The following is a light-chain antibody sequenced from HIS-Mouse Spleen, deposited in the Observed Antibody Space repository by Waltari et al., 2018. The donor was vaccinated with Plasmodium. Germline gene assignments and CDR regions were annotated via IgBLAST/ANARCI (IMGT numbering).Light chain of an antibody. CDR2: DAS. Sequence: EIVLTQSPATLSLSPGERATLSCRASPSVSSYLAWYQQKPGQAPRLLIYDASNRATGIPARFSGSGSGTDFTLTIRSLEPEDFALYYCQQRSNWPPTFGQGTRLEIK. V-gene: IGKV3-11*01. J-gene: IGKJ5*01. CDR1: PSVSSY. CDR3: QQRSNWPPT.